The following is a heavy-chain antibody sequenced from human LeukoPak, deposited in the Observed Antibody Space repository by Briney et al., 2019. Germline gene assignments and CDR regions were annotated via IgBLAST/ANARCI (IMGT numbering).Heavy chain of an antibody. V-gene: IGHV1-46*01. J-gene: IGHJ6*03. CDR3: ARGKKLHYYYYYYMDV. D-gene: IGHD1-26*01. Sequence: ASVKVSCKASGYTFTSYYMHWVRQAPGQGLEWMGIINPSIGSTSYAQKFQARVTMTRDTSTSTVYMELSSLRTEDTAVYYCARGKKLHYYYYYYMDVWGKGTTVTVSS. CDR2: INPSIGST. CDR1: GYTFTSYY.